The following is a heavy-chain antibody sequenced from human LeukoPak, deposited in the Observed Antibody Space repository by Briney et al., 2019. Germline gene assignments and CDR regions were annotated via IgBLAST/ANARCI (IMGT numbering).Heavy chain of an antibody. D-gene: IGHD3-10*01. CDR3: ARGGRYYGSGSPDAFDI. CDR2: IYYSGTT. Sequence: SETLSLTCTVSGGSISSTSYYWGWIRQPPGRGLEWIASIYYSGTTYYNPSLKSRVTISVDTSKNQFSLKLSSVSAADTAVYYCARGGRYYGSGSPDAFDIWGQGTMVTVSS. J-gene: IGHJ3*02. CDR1: GGSISSTSYY. V-gene: IGHV4-39*01.